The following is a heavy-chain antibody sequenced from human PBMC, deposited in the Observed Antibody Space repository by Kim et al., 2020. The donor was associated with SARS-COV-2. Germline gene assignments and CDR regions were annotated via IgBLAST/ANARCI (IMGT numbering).Heavy chain of an antibody. Sequence: GGSLRLSCAASGFIFNTYSMNWVRQAPGKGLEWVSYISRGGNMIYYADSVKGRCTISRDNAKRSLSLQMNSLRDEDTAVYYCASDPRRGASDLDYWGQGTLVTVSS. CDR2: ISRGGNMI. CDR3: ASDPRRGASDLDY. V-gene: IGHV3-48*02. CDR1: GFIFNTYS. D-gene: IGHD2-21*02. J-gene: IGHJ4*02.